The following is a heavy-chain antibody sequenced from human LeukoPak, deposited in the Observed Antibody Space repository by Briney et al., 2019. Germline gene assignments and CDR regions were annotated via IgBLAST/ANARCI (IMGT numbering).Heavy chain of an antibody. V-gene: IGHV3-7*03. J-gene: IGHJ4*02. D-gene: IGHD2-2*01. CDR1: GFTFSTYW. CDR2: MKRDGSEI. Sequence: GGSLRLSCSASGFTFSTYWMSWVRQAPGKGLEWVANMKRDGSEIYYVDSVRGRFTISRDNARNSLYLQMNSLRAEDTAVYYCAKVGCSSTSCQFDYWGQGTLVTVSS. CDR3: AKVGCSSTSCQFDY.